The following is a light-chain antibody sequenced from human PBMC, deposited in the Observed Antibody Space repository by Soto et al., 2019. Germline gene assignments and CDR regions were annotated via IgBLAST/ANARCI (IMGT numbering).Light chain of an antibody. Sequence: NFMLTQPHSLSESPGKTVIISCTRSSGSIASNYVQWYQHRPGSAPTIVIYEDNQRPSWVPDRFSGSIDSSSNSASLTISGLKTEDEADYYCHSFERNSVVFGGGTKLTVL. CDR3: HSFERNSVV. V-gene: IGLV6-57*03. CDR1: SGSIASNY. J-gene: IGLJ2*01. CDR2: EDN.